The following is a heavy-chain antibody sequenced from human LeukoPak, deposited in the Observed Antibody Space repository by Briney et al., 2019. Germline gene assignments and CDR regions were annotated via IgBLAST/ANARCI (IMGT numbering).Heavy chain of an antibody. J-gene: IGHJ4*02. CDR2: IYYSGST. D-gene: IGHD5-18*01. CDR1: GVSISSYY. Sequence: SETLSLTCTVSGVSISSYYWSWLRQPPAKGLEWIGYIYYSGSTSYNPSLKSRVTISVDTSKHQFSLKLSSVTATDTAVYYCARHTSMGFDYWGQGTLVTVSS. CDR3: ARHTSMGFDY. V-gene: IGHV4-59*08.